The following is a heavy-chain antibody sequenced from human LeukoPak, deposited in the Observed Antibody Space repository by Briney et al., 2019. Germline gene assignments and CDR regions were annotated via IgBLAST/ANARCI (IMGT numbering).Heavy chain of an antibody. D-gene: IGHD6-19*01. Sequence: GGSLRLSCTASGFTFSSHSMNWVRQAPGKGLEWVSSISSSSRYIYYTDSVKGRFTISRDNAKNSLYLQMNSLRAEDTAVYYCARDQGQWLYTIDYWGQGTLVTVSS. J-gene: IGHJ4*02. CDR3: ARDQGQWLYTIDY. CDR2: ISSSSRYI. V-gene: IGHV3-21*01. CDR1: GFTFSSHS.